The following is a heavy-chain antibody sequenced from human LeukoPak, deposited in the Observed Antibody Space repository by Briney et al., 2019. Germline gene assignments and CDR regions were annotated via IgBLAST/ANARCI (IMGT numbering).Heavy chain of an antibody. J-gene: IGHJ4*02. CDR3: ARGRYCSGGTCYFDY. CDR2: INSDGATT. Sequence: GGSLGLSCAASGFSFSSYLMHWVRQAPGKGLVWVSRINSDGATTTYADSVKGRFTVSIDNAKNTLYLQMNSLRAEDTAVYYCARGRYCSGGTCYFDYWGQGALVTVSS. V-gene: IGHV3-74*01. CDR1: GFSFSSYL. D-gene: IGHD2-15*01.